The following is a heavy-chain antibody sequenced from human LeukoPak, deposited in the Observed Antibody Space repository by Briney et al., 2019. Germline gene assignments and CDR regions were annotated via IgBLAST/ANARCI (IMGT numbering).Heavy chain of an antibody. CDR1: GYSFSSYW. Sequence: PGEPLKISCKGLGYSFSSYWNASVRQRPGKGLERMWIIYPGCSETRYDPSFQGQVTISADSSTSTAYLQWSSLRASDTAMYYCARASRDGYNQNFDHWGQGTLVTVSS. CDR3: ARASRDGYNQNFDH. V-gene: IGHV5-51*01. D-gene: IGHD5-24*01. J-gene: IGHJ4*02. CDR2: IYPGCSET.